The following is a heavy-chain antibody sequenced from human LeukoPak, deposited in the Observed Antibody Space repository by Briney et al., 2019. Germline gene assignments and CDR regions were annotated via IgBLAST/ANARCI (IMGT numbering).Heavy chain of an antibody. Sequence: SETLSLTCTVSGGSISSGGYYWRWIRQHPGKGLEWIGYIYYSGSTYYNPSLKSRVTISVDTSKNQFSLKLSSVTAADTAVYYCAREAPAADIDYWGQGTLVTVSS. CDR1: GGSISSGGYY. CDR3: AREAPAADIDY. CDR2: IYYSGST. D-gene: IGHD6-13*01. V-gene: IGHV4-31*03. J-gene: IGHJ4*02.